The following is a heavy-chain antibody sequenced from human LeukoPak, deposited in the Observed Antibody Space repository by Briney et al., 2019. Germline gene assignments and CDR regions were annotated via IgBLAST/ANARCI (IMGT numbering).Heavy chain of an antibody. V-gene: IGHV3-7*01. CDR1: GFTFSSYE. CDR3: ARGGLFRYGGTSGDY. D-gene: IGHD4/OR15-4a*01. Sequence: GGSLRLSCAASGFTFSSYEMTWVRQAPGKGLEWVANINQHGSESYYVDSVEGRFLISRDNAKNTLYLHMSNLRGDDMAVYYCARGGLFRYGGTSGDYWGQGTVVTVSS. CDR2: INQHGSES. J-gene: IGHJ4*02.